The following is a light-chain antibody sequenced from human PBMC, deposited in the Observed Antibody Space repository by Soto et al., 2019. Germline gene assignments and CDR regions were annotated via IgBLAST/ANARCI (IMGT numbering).Light chain of an antibody. Sequence: EIVMTQSLATLSVSPGERATLSCRASQTVYNNLAWYQQKPGQPPRLLIYGASARATGIPARFSGSGSGTEFTLTISRLQSEDFAVYYCQQYSNWPLTFGGGTKMEIK. CDR2: GAS. V-gene: IGKV3-15*01. CDR3: QQYSNWPLT. J-gene: IGKJ4*01. CDR1: QTVYNN.